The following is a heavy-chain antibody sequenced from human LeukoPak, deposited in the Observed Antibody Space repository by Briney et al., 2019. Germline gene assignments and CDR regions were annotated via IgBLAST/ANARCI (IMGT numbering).Heavy chain of an antibody. J-gene: IGHJ3*02. Sequence: PGGSLRLSCAASGFTFSSYGVHWVRQAPGKGLEWVAFIRYDGSNKYYADSVKGRFTISRDNSKNTLYLQMNSLRAEDTAVYYCAKDRCTNGVCSPDTWGQGTMVTVSS. CDR2: IRYDGSNK. D-gene: IGHD2-8*01. CDR1: GFTFSSYG. CDR3: AKDRCTNGVCSPDT. V-gene: IGHV3-30*02.